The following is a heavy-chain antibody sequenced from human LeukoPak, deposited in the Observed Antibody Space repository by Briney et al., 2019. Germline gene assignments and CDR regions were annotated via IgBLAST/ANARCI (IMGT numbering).Heavy chain of an antibody. CDR2: IYYTGST. CDR1: GDSIGSHY. CDR3: ARAGFALAPHRGTPFDY. Sequence: SETLSLTCTVSGDSIGSHYWSWIRQAPGKGLEYVGYIYYTGSTNYSPSLKSRVTISVNTSKNQFSLKLTSVTAADTAVYYCARAGFALAPHRGTPFDYWGQGTLVTVSS. D-gene: IGHD6-6*01. V-gene: IGHV4-59*11. J-gene: IGHJ4*02.